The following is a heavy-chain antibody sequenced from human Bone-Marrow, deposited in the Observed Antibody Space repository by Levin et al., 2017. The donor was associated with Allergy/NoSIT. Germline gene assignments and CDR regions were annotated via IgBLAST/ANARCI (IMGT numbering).Heavy chain of an antibody. CDR3: ARTFTVSSSLYFDY. D-gene: IGHD6-13*01. Sequence: TSLKTRLTISKDTSKNQVVLTMTNMDPVDTATYYCARTFTVSSSLYFDYWGQGTLVTVSS. J-gene: IGHJ4*02. V-gene: IGHV2-70*01.